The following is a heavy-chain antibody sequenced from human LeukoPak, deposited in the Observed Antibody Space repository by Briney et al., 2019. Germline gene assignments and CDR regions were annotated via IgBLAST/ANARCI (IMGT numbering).Heavy chain of an antibody. Sequence: GGSLRLSCAASGFTFSSYAMSWVRQAPGKGLEWVSAISGSGGSTYYADSVKGRFTISRDNSKNTLYLQMNSLRAEDTAVYYCAREATYYDILTGYDFDYWGQGTLVTVSS. J-gene: IGHJ4*02. D-gene: IGHD3-9*01. CDR1: GFTFSSYA. V-gene: IGHV3-23*01. CDR3: AREATYYDILTGYDFDY. CDR2: ISGSGGST.